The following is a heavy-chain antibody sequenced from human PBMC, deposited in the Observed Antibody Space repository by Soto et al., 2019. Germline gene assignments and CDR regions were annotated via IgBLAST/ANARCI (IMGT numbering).Heavy chain of an antibody. V-gene: IGHV3-30*18. CDR3: AKDLDQGYYYYGMDV. J-gene: IGHJ6*02. Sequence: GESLKISGAASGFTFRSYGMHWVRQAPGKGLEWVAVISYDGSNKYYADSVKGRFTISRDNSKNTLYLQMNSLRAEDTAVYYCAKDLDQGYYYYGMDVWGQGTTVTVSS. CDR2: ISYDGSNK. CDR1: GFTFRSYG. D-gene: IGHD2-2*01.